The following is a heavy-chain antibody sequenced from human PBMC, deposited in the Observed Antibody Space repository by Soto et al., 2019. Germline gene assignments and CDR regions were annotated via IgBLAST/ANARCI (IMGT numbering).Heavy chain of an antibody. V-gene: IGHV3-30*18. CDR1: GFTFSSYG. Sequence: LKHSCAASGFTFSSYGMHWVRQAPGKGLEWVAVISYDGSNKYYAASVKGRFTISRDNSKNTLYLQMNSLRAEDTAVYYCAKDQGRGGPKLLWSPYYHYYGMDVWGQGTTVTVSS. CDR3: AKDQGRGGPKLLWSPYYHYYGMDV. D-gene: IGHD2-15*01. J-gene: IGHJ6*02. CDR2: ISYDGSNK.